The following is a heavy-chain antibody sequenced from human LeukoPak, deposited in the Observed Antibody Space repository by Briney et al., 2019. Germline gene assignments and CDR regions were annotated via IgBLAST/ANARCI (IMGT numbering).Heavy chain of an antibody. V-gene: IGHV1-46*01. J-gene: IGHJ5*02. CDR3: AREFGYYDRSGYLNWFDP. CDR1: GYAFTSYY. D-gene: IGHD3-22*01. CDR2: INPSGGST. Sequence: ASVKVSCKASGYAFTSYYMHWVRQAPGQGLEWMGIINPSGGSTSYAQKFQGRVTMTRDTSTSTVYMELSSLRSEDTAVYYCAREFGYYDRSGYLNWFDPWGQGTLVTVSS.